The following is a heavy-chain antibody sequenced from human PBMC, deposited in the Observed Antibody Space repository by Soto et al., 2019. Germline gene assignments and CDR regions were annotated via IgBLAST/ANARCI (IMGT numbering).Heavy chain of an antibody. CDR1: GGPFTNYA. Sequence: GASVKVSCKASGGPFTNYAISWVRQAPGQGLEWMGGIIPIFGTANYAQKFQGRVTITADESTSTAYMELSSLRSEDTAVYYCARGKEPHYYGMDVWGQGTTVTVSS. J-gene: IGHJ6*02. CDR3: ARGKEPHYYGMDV. CDR2: IIPIFGTA. V-gene: IGHV1-69*13.